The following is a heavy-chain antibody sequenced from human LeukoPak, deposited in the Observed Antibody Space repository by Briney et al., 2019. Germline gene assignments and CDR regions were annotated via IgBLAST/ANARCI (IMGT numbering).Heavy chain of an antibody. CDR3: ATIKRGYPFGYFDF. V-gene: IGHV4-59*11. D-gene: IGHD5-18*01. CDR1: GGSFSSHY. J-gene: IGHJ4*02. CDR2: MSDSVTS. Sequence: PSETLSLTCTLSGGSFSSHYWGWIRQSPGEGLEWIAYTFDRVTYKDNMSDSVTSKDNPSLKSRLTLSADTSKNQFSLRLSYVTAADTAVYYCATIKRGYPFGYFDFWGQGILVTVSS.